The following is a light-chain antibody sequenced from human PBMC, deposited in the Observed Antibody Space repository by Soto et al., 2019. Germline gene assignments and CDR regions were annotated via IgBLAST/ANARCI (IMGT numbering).Light chain of an antibody. CDR2: EVS. V-gene: IGLV2-14*01. CDR3: SSYTSSRTLV. J-gene: IGLJ2*01. Sequence: QSARTQPASVSGSPGQAITISCTGTSSDIGGYKFVSWYQQHPGKAPKLMIYEVSNRPSGVSHRLSGSKSGNAASLTISGLQAEDEADYYCSSYTSSRTLVFGGGTKLTVL. CDR1: SSDIGGYKF.